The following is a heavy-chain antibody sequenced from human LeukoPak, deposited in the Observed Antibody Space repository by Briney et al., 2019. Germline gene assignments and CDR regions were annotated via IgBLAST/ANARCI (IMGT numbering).Heavy chain of an antibody. CDR3: AYPGFLEWSPSTLDAFDI. Sequence: GGSLRLSCAASGFTFSSYTMNWVRQAPGKGLECVSYIGRSSSTIYYADSVKGRFTISRDNAKNSLYLQMNSLRAEDTAVYYCAYPGFLEWSPSTLDAFDIWGQGTMVTVSS. V-gene: IGHV3-48*01. J-gene: IGHJ3*02. CDR1: GFTFSSYT. CDR2: IGRSSSTI. D-gene: IGHD3-3*01.